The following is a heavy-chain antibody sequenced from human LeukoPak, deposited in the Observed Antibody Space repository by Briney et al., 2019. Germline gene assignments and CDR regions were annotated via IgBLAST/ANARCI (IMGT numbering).Heavy chain of an antibody. CDR3: ARYSSGWYYFDY. J-gene: IGHJ4*02. CDR1: GYTFTGYY. CDR2: INPNSGGT. V-gene: IGHV1-2*02. Sequence: GASVKVSCKASGYTFTGYYMHWVRQAPGQGLEWMGWINPNSGGTNYAQKFQGRVTMTRDTSISTAYMELSRLGSDDTAAYYCARYSSGWYYFDYWGQGTLVTVSS. D-gene: IGHD6-19*01.